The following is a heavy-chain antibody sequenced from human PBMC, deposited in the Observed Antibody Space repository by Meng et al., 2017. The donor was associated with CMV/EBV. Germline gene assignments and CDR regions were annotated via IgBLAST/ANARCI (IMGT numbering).Heavy chain of an antibody. CDR3: ARDYSNYVVGRGIDYYYYGMDV. CDR1: GGTFSSYA. Sequence: SVKVSCKASGGTFSSYAISWVRQAPGQGLEWMGGIIPIFGTANYAQKFQGRVTITTDESTSTAYMELSSLRSEDTAVYYCARDYSNYVVGRGIDYYYYGMDVWGQGTTVTV. J-gene: IGHJ6*02. CDR2: IIPIFGTA. D-gene: IGHD4-11*01. V-gene: IGHV1-69*05.